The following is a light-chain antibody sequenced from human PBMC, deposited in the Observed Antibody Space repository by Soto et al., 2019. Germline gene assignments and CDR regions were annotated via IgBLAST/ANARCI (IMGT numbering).Light chain of an antibody. V-gene: IGKV3-20*01. Sequence: EIVLTQSPGTLSLSPGQRGTLSCRASQNIRSNYVAWFQQKPGQPPRLLIYGAINRASGIPDRFSGSGSGTEFTLTISSLEPEDFVVYYCQQYHSPPLTVGQGTKVDIK. CDR1: QNIRSNY. CDR3: QQYHSPPLT. CDR2: GAI. J-gene: IGKJ1*01.